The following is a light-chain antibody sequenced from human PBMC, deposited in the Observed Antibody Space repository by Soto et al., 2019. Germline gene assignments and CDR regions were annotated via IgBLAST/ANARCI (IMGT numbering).Light chain of an antibody. CDR2: DVS. J-gene: IGKJ4*01. V-gene: IGKV3-11*01. CDR3: QQRINWPLT. CDR1: QRVTTF. Sequence: PGARATLSCRASQRVTTFLAWYQQKPGQAPRLLIYDVSNRATGIPARFSGSGSGTDFTLTISSLEPEDFAVYYCQQRINWPLTFGGGTKVEIK.